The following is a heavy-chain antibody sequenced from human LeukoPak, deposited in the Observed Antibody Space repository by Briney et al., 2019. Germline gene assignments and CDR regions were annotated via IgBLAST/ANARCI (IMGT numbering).Heavy chain of an antibody. CDR2: IYHSGST. CDR1: GGYISSGGYH. V-gene: IGHV4-30-2*01. CDR3: ARDLQQLIRGAFDI. D-gene: IGHD6-13*01. Sequence: SETLSLTCTVSGGYISSGGYHWSWIRQPPGKGLEWIGYIYHSGSTYYNPSLKSRVTISVDRSKNQFSLKLSSVTAADTAVYYCARDLQQLIRGAFDIWGQGTMVTVSS. J-gene: IGHJ3*02.